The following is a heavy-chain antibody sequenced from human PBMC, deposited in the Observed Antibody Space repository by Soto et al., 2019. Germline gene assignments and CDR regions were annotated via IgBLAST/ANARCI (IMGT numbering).Heavy chain of an antibody. V-gene: IGHV1-18*01. Sequence: QVQLVQSGAEVKKPGASVKVSCKASGYTFTSYGISWVRQAPGQGLEWMGWISAYNGNTNYAQKLQGRVTMTTDTAXSXXDMELRSLRSDDTAVYYCARYGYSAHSPNGWYFDLWGRGTLVTVSS. D-gene: IGHD2-2*03. CDR1: GYTFTSYG. CDR3: ARYGYSAHSPNGWYFDL. CDR2: ISAYNGNT. J-gene: IGHJ2*01.